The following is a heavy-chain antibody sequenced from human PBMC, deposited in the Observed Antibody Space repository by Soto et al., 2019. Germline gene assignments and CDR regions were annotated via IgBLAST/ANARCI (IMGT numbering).Heavy chain of an antibody. CDR3: AREAFGVVIYYDYGMDF. V-gene: IGHV3-21*01. J-gene: IGHJ6*02. D-gene: IGHD3-3*01. CDR1: GFTFSSYS. CDR2: ISSSSSYI. Sequence: GESLRLSCAASGFTFSSYSMNWVRQPPGTGLEWVSSISSSSSYISYSDSVKGRFTSYRDTAKNSLYLQMNSLRAEDTAVDYCAREAFGVVIYYDYGMDFWGQGTMVTVSS.